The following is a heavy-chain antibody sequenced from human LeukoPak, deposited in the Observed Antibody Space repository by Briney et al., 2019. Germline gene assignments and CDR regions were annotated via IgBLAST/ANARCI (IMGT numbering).Heavy chain of an antibody. CDR3: ARDSSGIRPSPSLFDY. V-gene: IGHV1-69*13. J-gene: IGHJ4*02. CDR1: VGTFSSYA. CDR2: IIPIFGTA. Sequence: ASVKVSCKASVGTFSSYAISWVRQAPGQGLEWMGGIIPIFGTAHYAQRFQGRVTITADESTSTAYMELSSLRSEDTAVYYCARDSSGIRPSPSLFDYWGQGTLVTVSS. D-gene: IGHD2-2*01.